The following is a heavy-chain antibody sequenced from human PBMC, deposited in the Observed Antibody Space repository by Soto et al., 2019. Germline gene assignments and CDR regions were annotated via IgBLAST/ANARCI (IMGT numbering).Heavy chain of an antibody. CDR3: ARDDDPPGNDLDH. Sequence: QVQLVESGGGVVQPGRSLRLSCAASGFRFSNYGMHWVRQAPGKGLEWLAVIVADGTGLHYADSVRGRFTISRDNSKNTLYLQLNSLGADDTAIYFCARDDDPPGNDLDHWGQGTLVTVSS. J-gene: IGHJ4*02. CDR2: IVADGTGL. V-gene: IGHV3-33*01. D-gene: IGHD1-1*01. CDR1: GFRFSNYG.